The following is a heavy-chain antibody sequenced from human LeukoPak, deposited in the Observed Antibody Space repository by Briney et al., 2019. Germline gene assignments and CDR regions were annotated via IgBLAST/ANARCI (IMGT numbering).Heavy chain of an antibody. Sequence: SETLSLTCTVSGGSICSYYWSWIRQPPGKGLEWIGYIYYSGSTNYNPSLKSRVTISVDTSKNQFSLKLSSVTAADTAVYYCTSGRYCSSTSCYSDYWGQGTLVTVSS. V-gene: IGHV4-59*01. D-gene: IGHD2-2*02. CDR1: GGSICSYY. CDR2: IYYSGST. CDR3: TSGRYCSSTSCYSDY. J-gene: IGHJ4*02.